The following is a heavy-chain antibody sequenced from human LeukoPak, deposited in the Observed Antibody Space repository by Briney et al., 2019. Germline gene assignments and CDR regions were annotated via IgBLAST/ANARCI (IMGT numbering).Heavy chain of an antibody. Sequence: GGSLRLSCAASGFTFSSNAMSWVRQAPGKGLEWVSAISGSGGSTYYADSVKGRFTISRDNSKNTLYLQMNSLRAEDTAVYYCAKAHCSSTSCYFDYWGQGTLVTVSS. V-gene: IGHV3-23*01. J-gene: IGHJ4*02. CDR1: GFTFSSNA. CDR3: AKAHCSSTSCYFDY. CDR2: ISGSGGST. D-gene: IGHD2-2*01.